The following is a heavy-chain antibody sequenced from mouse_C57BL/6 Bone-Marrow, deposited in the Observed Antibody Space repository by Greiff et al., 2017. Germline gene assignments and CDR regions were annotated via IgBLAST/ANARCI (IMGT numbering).Heavy chain of an antibody. CDR2: INPNNGGT. D-gene: IGHD2-5*01. CDR1: GYTFTDYN. CDR3: ARGLYYSNYRAMDY. J-gene: IGHJ4*01. Sequence: EVQLQQSGPELVKPGASVKIPCKASGYTFTDYNMDWVKQSHGKSLEWIGDINPNNGGTIYNQKFKGKATLTVDKSSSTAYMEFRSLTSEDTAVYYCARGLYYSNYRAMDYWGQGTSVTVSS. V-gene: IGHV1-18*01.